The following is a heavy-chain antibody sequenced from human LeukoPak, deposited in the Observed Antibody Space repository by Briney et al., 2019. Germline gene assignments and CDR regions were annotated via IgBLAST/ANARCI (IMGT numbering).Heavy chain of an antibody. CDR3: ARDHVDYGMDV. D-gene: IGHD5-12*01. CDR2: ISSSSSYI. Sequence: KTGGSLRLSCAASGFTFSSYSMNWVRQAPGKGLEWVSSISSSSSYIYYADSVKGRFTISRDNAKNSLYLQMNSLRAEDTAVYYCARDHVDYGMDVWGQGTTVTVSS. V-gene: IGHV3-21*01. CDR1: GFTFSSYS. J-gene: IGHJ6*02.